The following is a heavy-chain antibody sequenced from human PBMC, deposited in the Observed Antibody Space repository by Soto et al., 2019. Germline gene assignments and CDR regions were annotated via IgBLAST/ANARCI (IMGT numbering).Heavy chain of an antibody. J-gene: IGHJ4*02. D-gene: IGHD4-4*01. Sequence: QVPLVESGGDVIHSGKSLRLSCAVSGFTFSLYGMHWIRQAPGKGLEWVAFISYEGRNKYYADSVKGRFTISRDNSKNTVSLQMDSLRPEDTAVYYCAKGRDSTLLRWQYFDNWGQGTQVTVSS. CDR2: ISYEGRNK. V-gene: IGHV3-30*18. CDR1: GFTFSLYG. CDR3: AKGRDSTLLRWQYFDN.